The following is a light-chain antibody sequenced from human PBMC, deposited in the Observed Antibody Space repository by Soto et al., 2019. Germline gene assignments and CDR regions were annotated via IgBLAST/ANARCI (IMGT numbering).Light chain of an antibody. CDR1: SSDVGGYNS. V-gene: IGLV2-8*01. CDR2: EVT. Sequence: QSALTQPPSASGSPGQSVTISFTGTSSDVGGYNSVSWYQHHPGKAPKLMIYEVTKRPSGVPDRFSGSKSANTASLTVSGLQAEDEADYYCSSYAGSDIYVFGTGTKLTVL. J-gene: IGLJ1*01. CDR3: SSYAGSDIYV.